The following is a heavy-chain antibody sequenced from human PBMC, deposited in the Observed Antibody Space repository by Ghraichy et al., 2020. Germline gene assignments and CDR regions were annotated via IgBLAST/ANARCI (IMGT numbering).Heavy chain of an antibody. CDR3: ARGGTSAYYLYNWFDS. CDR2: IWYDGTKT. Sequence: GGSLRLSCAASGFTFSTYGIYWVRQAPGKGLEWVALIWYDGTKTFYADSVKGRFTISRDNSKNTVYLQMNSLRAEDTAFYYCARGGTSAYYLYNWFDSWGQGTLVTVSS. D-gene: IGHD3-22*01. V-gene: IGHV3-33*08. CDR1: GFTFSTYG. J-gene: IGHJ5*01.